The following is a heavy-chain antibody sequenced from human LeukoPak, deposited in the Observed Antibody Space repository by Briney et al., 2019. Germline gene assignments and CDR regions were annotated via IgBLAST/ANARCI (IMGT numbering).Heavy chain of an antibody. J-gene: IGHJ6*02. Sequence: SQTLSLTCAISGDSVSSNSAAWNWIRQSPSRGLEWLGRTYYRSKWYNDYAVSVKSRITINPDTSKNQSSLQLNSVTPEDTAVYYCARDRSYDFWSGHDYYGMDVWGQGTTVTVSS. CDR1: GDSVSSNSAA. D-gene: IGHD3-3*01. V-gene: IGHV6-1*01. CDR3: ARDRSYDFWSGHDYYGMDV. CDR2: TYYRSKWYN.